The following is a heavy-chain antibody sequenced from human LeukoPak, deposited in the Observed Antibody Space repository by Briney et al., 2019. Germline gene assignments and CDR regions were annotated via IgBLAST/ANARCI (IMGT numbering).Heavy chain of an antibody. Sequence: GGSLRLSCATSGFTFSGYWMSWVRQAPGKGLEWMGIIYPGDSDSRYSPSFQGQVTISADKSISTPYLQWSSLKASDTAMYYCARQGYCGGDCYRGFDYWGQGTLVTVSS. CDR2: IYPGDSDS. V-gene: IGHV5-51*01. J-gene: IGHJ4*02. CDR1: GFTFSGYW. D-gene: IGHD2-21*02. CDR3: ARQGYCGGDCYRGFDY.